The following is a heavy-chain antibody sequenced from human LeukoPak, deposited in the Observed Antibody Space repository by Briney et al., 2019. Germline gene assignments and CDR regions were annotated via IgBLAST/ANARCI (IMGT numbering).Heavy chain of an antibody. J-gene: IGHJ4*02. D-gene: IGHD1-26*01. CDR2: ISYDGSSK. Sequence: GRSLRLSCAASGFTFSYYGMHWVRQAPGKGLEWVAVISYDGSSKYYADSVKGRFTISRDNSKNTLYLQMNSLRAEDTAVYYCAKGGVVGATEYFDYWGQGTLVTVSS. V-gene: IGHV3-30*18. CDR1: GFTFSYYG. CDR3: AKGGVVGATEYFDY.